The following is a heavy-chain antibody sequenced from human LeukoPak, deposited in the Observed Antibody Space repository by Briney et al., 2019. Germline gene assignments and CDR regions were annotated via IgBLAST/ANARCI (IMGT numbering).Heavy chain of an antibody. CDR3: ARGTSKERFRGVY. CDR2: ISYDGSNK. CDR1: GFTFSSYA. J-gene: IGHJ4*02. Sequence: GGSLRLSCAASGFTFSSYAMHWVRQAPGKGLEWVAVISYDGSNKYYADSVKGRFTISRDNSKNTLYLQMNSLRAEDTAVYYCARGTSKERFRGVYWGQGTLVTVSS. D-gene: IGHD3-16*01. V-gene: IGHV3-30-3*01.